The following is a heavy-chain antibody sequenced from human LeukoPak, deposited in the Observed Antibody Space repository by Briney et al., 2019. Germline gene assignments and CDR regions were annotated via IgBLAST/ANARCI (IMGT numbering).Heavy chain of an antibody. D-gene: IGHD2-21*01. V-gene: IGHV4-4*07. CDR1: GGSISSYY. J-gene: IGHJ4*02. Sequence: SSETLSLTCTVSGGSISSYYWSWIRQPAGKGLEWIGRIYASGNTNYNPSLKSRVTMSVDTSKNLFALKLSSVTAAGTAVYYCARQGIATAIDYWGQGTLVTVSS. CDR3: ARQGIATAIDY. CDR2: IYASGNT.